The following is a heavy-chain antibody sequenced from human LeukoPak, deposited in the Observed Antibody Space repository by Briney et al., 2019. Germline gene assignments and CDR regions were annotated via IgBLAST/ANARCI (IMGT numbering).Heavy chain of an antibody. V-gene: IGHV3-33*01. CDR1: GFIFSSYG. D-gene: IGHD3-22*01. J-gene: IGHJ4*02. CDR3: ARVSSSGYIDS. CDR2: IWYDGSNK. Sequence: GRSLRLSCAASGFIFSSYGMQWARQAPGKRPEWVAAIWYDGSNKYYADSVKGRLIISRDNSKNTLSPQMNSLRAEDAAMYYCARVSSSGYIDSWGQGTLVTVSS.